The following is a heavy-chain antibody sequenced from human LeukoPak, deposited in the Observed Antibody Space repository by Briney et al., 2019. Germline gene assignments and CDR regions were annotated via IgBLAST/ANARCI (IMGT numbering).Heavy chain of an antibody. J-gene: IGHJ6*03. CDR3: ARVGFEERWVGATNYYYYYMDV. CDR1: GYSISSGYY. Sequence: SETLSLTCTVSGYSISSGYYWVWIRQPPGKGLEWIGSIYRSGSTNYNPSLKSRVTISVDTSKNQFSLKLSSVTAADTAVYYCARVGFEERWVGATNYYYYYMDVWGKGTTVTVSS. D-gene: IGHD1-26*01. CDR2: IYRSGST. V-gene: IGHV4-38-2*02.